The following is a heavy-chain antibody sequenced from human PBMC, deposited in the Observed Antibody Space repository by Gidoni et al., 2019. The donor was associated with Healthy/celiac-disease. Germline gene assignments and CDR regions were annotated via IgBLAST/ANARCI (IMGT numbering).Heavy chain of an antibody. Sequence: LQLQESGPGLVKPSETLSLTCTVSGGSISTSSSYWGWIRQPPGKGLEWIGSIYYSGSTYYNPSLKSRVTISVDTSKNQFSLKLSSVTAADTAVYYCARARITIFGVVPGYGMDVWGQGTTVTVSS. J-gene: IGHJ6*02. D-gene: IGHD3-3*01. CDR3: ARARITIFGVVPGYGMDV. CDR1: GGSISTSSSY. V-gene: IGHV4-39*07. CDR2: IYYSGST.